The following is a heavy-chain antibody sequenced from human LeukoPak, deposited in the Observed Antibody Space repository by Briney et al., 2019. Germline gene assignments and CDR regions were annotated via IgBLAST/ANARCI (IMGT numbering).Heavy chain of an antibody. CDR1: GFTFSKYW. V-gene: IGHV3-7*01. CDR3: ASWGPLGL. Sequence: PGGSLRLSCAASGFTFSKYWMSWVRQAPGKGLEWVANIRESGIDKYYAEPVKGRFTISRENAKNSLYLEMNSRRAEDTAVYYCASWGPLGLWGQGTLVTVSS. CDR2: IRESGIDK. D-gene: IGHD7-27*01. J-gene: IGHJ4*02.